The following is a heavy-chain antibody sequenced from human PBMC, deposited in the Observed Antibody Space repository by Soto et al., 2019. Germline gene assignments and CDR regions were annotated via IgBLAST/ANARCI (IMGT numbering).Heavy chain of an antibody. V-gene: IGHV3-33*01. CDR2: IWYDGSNK. Sequence: GGSLRLSCAASGFTFSSYGTHWVRQAPGKGLEWVAVIWYDGSNKYYADSVKGRFTISRDNSKNTLYLQMNSLRAEDTAVYYCAREDGYSSSWYTGWFDPWGQGTLVTVSS. D-gene: IGHD6-13*01. CDR1: GFTFSSYG. J-gene: IGHJ5*02. CDR3: AREDGYSSSWYTGWFDP.